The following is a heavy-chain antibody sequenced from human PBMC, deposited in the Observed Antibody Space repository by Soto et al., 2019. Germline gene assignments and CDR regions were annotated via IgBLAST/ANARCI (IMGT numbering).Heavy chain of an antibody. CDR3: LYSSSWYYFDY. Sequence: SETLSLTCPVSSGYIKSNYWSWIRQPPGKGLEWIGYVYYSGSTNYNPSLKSRVTISVDTSKNQFSLKVSSVTAADTAVYYCLYSSSWYYFDYWGQGMLVTVSS. J-gene: IGHJ4*02. V-gene: IGHV4-59*08. CDR2: VYYSGST. CDR1: SGYIKSNY. D-gene: IGHD6-13*01.